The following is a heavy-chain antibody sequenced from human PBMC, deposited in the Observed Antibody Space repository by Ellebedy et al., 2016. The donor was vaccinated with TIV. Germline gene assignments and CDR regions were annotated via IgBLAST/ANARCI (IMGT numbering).Heavy chain of an antibody. V-gene: IGHV3-64D*06. CDR3: VKGGSGSYHYYYGMDV. CDR1: GLTFSTYA. Sequence: PGGSLRLSCSASGLTFSTYAMHWVRQAPGKGLQHVSAISSDGHRTYYADSVEGRFTISRDNSRNTLYLQMSSLRADDTAVYYCVKGGSGSYHYYYGMDVWGQGTTVTVSS. D-gene: IGHD3-10*01. J-gene: IGHJ6*02. CDR2: ISSDGHRT.